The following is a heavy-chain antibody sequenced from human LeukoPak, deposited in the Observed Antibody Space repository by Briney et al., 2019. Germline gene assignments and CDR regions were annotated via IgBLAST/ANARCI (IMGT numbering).Heavy chain of an antibody. CDR3: ARDHGSGSYGFDY. V-gene: IGHV3-7*01. Sequence: PGGSLRLSCAASGFTLSSYWMSWVRQAPGKGLEWVANINQDGREKYYVDSVKGRFTISRDNAKNSLYLQMNSLRAEDTAVYYCARDHGSGSYGFDYWGQGTLVTVSS. CDR1: GFTLSSYW. J-gene: IGHJ4*02. D-gene: IGHD3-10*01. CDR2: INQDGREK.